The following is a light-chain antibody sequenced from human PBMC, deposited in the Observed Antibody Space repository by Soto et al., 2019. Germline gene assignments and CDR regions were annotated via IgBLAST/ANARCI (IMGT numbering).Light chain of an antibody. CDR3: QQYGSSPIT. Sequence: IVLTQSPGTLSLSHGERATLSCRASQTVRNNYLAWYQQKPGQAPRLLIYGASSRATGIPDRFSGSGSGTDFTLTISRLEPEDFAVYYCQQYGSSPITFGQRTRLEI. CDR2: GAS. CDR1: QTVRNNY. J-gene: IGKJ5*01. V-gene: IGKV3-20*01.